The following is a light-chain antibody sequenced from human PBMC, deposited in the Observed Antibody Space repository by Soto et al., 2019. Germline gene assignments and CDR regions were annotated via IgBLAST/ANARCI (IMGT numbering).Light chain of an antibody. CDR2: DAS. CDR1: QSVSSN. Sequence: EIVLIQSPATLSLSPGERATLSCRASQSVSSNLAWYQQNPGQAPRLLIFDASNRATGIPARFSGSGSGTDFTLTTSSLEPEDFAVYYCQQHSDWPLTFGGGTKVEIK. J-gene: IGKJ4*01. CDR3: QQHSDWPLT. V-gene: IGKV3-11*01.